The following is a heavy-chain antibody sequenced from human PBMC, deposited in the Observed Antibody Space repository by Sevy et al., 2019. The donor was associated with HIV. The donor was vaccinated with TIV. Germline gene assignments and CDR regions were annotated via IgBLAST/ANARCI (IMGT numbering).Heavy chain of an antibody. Sequence: GGSLRLSCAASGFTFSSYAMSWFRQAPGKGLEWVSAISGSGGSTYYADSVKGRFTISRDNSKNTLYLQMNSLRAEDTAVYYCAKKSGYDILTGYSYFDYWGQGTLVTVSS. V-gene: IGHV3-23*01. CDR1: GFTFSSYA. D-gene: IGHD3-9*01. CDR2: ISGSGGST. CDR3: AKKSGYDILTGYSYFDY. J-gene: IGHJ4*02.